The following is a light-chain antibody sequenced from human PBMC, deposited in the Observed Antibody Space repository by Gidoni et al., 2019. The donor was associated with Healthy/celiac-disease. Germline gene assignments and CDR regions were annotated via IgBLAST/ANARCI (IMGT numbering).Light chain of an antibody. CDR3: QSYDSSLPV. Sequence: QSVLTQPPSLSGAPGQRVTISCTGSSSNIGAGYDVHWYQQLPGTAPKLLIYGNSNRPSGVPDRFSGSKSGTSASLAITGLQAEDEADYYCQSYDSSLPVFGGGTKLTVL. V-gene: IGLV1-40*01. J-gene: IGLJ2*01. CDR2: GNS. CDR1: SSNIGAGYD.